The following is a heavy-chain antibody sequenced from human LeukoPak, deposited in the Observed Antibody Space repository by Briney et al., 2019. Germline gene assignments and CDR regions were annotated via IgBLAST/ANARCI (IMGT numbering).Heavy chain of an antibody. CDR1: GFTFSSYA. V-gene: IGHV3-23*01. J-gene: IGHJ4*02. Sequence: PGGSLRLSCAASGFTFSSYAMSWVRQAPGKGLEWVSAISGSGGSTYYADSVKGRFTISRDNSKNTLYLQMNSLRAEDTAVYYCAKDIPVGSWRPTLPDYWGQGTLVTVSS. CDR2: ISGSGGST. CDR3: AKDIPVGSWRPTLPDY. D-gene: IGHD6-13*01.